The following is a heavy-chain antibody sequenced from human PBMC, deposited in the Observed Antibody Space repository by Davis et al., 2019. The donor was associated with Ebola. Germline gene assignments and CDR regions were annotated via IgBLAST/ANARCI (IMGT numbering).Heavy chain of an antibody. Sequence: ASVKVSCKASGYIFTTYAIHWVRQAPGQRLEWMGWINAGNGDTKSSQKFQGRVTITRDTSATTAYLELSSLRSEDTAVYYCARADGEMYYFDYWGQGTLVTVSS. CDR3: ARADGEMYYFDY. J-gene: IGHJ4*02. D-gene: IGHD4-17*01. CDR2: INAGNGDT. V-gene: IGHV1-3*01. CDR1: GYIFTTYA.